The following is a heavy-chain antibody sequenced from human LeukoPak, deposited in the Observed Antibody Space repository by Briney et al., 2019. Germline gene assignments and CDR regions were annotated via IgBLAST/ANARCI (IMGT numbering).Heavy chain of an antibody. CDR3: ARIANYSGSYSS. V-gene: IGHV3-21*01. CDR1: GFTFSSYS. CDR2: ISSSSSYI. D-gene: IGHD1-26*01. Sequence: GGSLRLSCAASGFTFSSYSMNWVRQAPGKGLEWVSSISSSSSYIYYADSVKGRFTISRDNAKNSLYLQMNSLRAEDTAVYCCARIANYSGSYSSWGQGTLVTVSS. J-gene: IGHJ5*02.